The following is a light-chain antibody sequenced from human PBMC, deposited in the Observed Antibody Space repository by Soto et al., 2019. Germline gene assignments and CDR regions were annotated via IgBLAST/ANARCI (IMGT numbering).Light chain of an antibody. CDR1: KIGGKN. CDR2: RDY. V-gene: IGLV3-9*01. J-gene: IGLJ3*02. CDR3: QVWDSNTVV. Sequence: SYELTQPLSVSVALGQTARMTCGGNKIGGKNVHWYQQKPGQAPVLVIYRDYNRPSGIPERFSGSNSGNTGTLTIRRAQGGDEADYYWQVWDSNTVVFGGGTKLTVL.